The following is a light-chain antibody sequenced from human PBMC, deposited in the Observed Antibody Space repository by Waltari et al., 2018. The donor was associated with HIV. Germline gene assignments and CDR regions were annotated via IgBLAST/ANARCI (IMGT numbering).Light chain of an antibody. Sequence: SYDLVQPPSVSVSPGQTAGITCSGAKLVINYACWYQQKPGQSPVLVIYHDNMRPSGIPERFSGSKSGNTATLTISGTQAMDEADYYCQTWDGSTYVFGTGTKVTVL. CDR1: KLVINY. J-gene: IGLJ1*01. CDR2: HDN. CDR3: QTWDGSTYV. V-gene: IGLV3-1*01.